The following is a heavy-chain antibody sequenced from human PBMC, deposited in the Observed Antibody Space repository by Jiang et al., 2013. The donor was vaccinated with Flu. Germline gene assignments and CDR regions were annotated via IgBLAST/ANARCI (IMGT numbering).Heavy chain of an antibody. CDR2: IYWDDDK. CDR3: VNYYDSSGYYY. V-gene: IGHV2-5*02. Sequence: WLALIYWDDDKRYSPSLKSRLTITKDTSKNQVVLTMTNMDPVDTATYYCVNYYDSSGYYYWGQGTLVTVSS. J-gene: IGHJ4*02. D-gene: IGHD3-22*01.